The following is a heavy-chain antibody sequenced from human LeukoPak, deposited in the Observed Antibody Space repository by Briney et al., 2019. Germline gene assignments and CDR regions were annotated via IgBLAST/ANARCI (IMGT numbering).Heavy chain of an antibody. CDR3: ATSSPGIAGDGLYNWFDP. D-gene: IGHD6-19*01. V-gene: IGHV1-24*01. J-gene: IGHJ5*02. Sequence: AASVTVSCTVSGYTLTELSMHWVRQAPGKGLEWMGGFDPEDGETIYAQKFQGRVTMTEDTSTDTAYLELSSLRSEDTAVYYCATSSPGIAGDGLYNWFDPWGQGTLVTVSS. CDR1: GYTLTELS. CDR2: FDPEDGET.